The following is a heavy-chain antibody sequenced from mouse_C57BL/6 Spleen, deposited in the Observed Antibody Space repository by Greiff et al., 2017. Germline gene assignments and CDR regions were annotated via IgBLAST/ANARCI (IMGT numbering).Heavy chain of an antibody. CDR1: GYTFTDYY. CDR3: ARDRLSWFAY. CDR2: INPNNGGT. D-gene: IGHD1-2*01. V-gene: IGHV1-26*01. J-gene: IGHJ3*01. Sequence: EVQLQQSGPELVKPGASVKISCKASGYTFTDYYMNWVKQSHGKSLEWIGDINPNNGGTSYNQKFKGKATLTVDKSSSTAYMEVRSLTSEDSAVYYCARDRLSWFAYWGQGTLVTVSA.